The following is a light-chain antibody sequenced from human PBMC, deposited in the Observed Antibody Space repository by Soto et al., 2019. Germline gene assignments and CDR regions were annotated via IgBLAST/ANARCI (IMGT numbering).Light chain of an antibody. CDR1: RSDIGGYNY. Sequence: QSLLTQPASVSGSPGQSITISCTGPRSDIGGYNYVSWYQHHPGKAPQLMIYDVSNRPSGVSNRFSGSKSGITASLTISGLQAEDEADYYCSAYTSSSLYVFATGTKVTVL. CDR2: DVS. J-gene: IGLJ1*01. CDR3: SAYTSSSLYV. V-gene: IGLV2-14*03.